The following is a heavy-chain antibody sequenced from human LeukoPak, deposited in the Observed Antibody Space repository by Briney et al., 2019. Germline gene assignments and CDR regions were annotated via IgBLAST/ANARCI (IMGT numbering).Heavy chain of an antibody. CDR1: GYTFTSYA. V-gene: IGHV1-3*01. D-gene: IGHD3-9*01. CDR2: INAGNGNT. CDR3: ARDSYYDILTGYNDAFGI. Sequence: ASVKVSCKASGYTFTSYAMHWVRQAPGQRLEWMGWINAGNGNTKYSQKFQGRVTITRDTSASTAYMELSSLRSEDTAVCYCARDSYYDILTGYNDAFGIWGQGTMVTVSS. J-gene: IGHJ3*02.